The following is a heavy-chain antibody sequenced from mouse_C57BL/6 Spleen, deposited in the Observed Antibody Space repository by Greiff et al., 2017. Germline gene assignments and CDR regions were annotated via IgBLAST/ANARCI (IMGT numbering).Heavy chain of an antibody. V-gene: IGHV5-9*01. CDR2: ISGGGGNT. J-gene: IGHJ2*01. D-gene: IGHD2-4*01. Sequence: EVMLVESGGGLVKPGGSLKLSCAASGFTFSSYTMSWVRQTPEKRLEWVATISGGGGNTYYPDSVKGRFTISRDNAKNTLYLQMSSLRSEDTALYYCARQGYDYDFDYWGQGTTLTVSS. CDR3: ARQGYDYDFDY. CDR1: GFTFSSYT.